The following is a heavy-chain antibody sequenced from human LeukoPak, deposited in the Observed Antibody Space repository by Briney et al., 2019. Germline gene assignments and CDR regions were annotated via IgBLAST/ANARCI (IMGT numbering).Heavy chain of an antibody. CDR3: ASDSSSWYVGYYYYMDV. J-gene: IGHJ6*03. Sequence: GGSLRLSCAASGFTFSTYWMNWFRQTPGKGLEWVSSISSSSSYVYYADSVKGRFTISRDNAKNSLYLQMNSLRAEDTAVYYCASDSSSWYVGYYYYMDVWGKGTTVTVSS. D-gene: IGHD6-13*01. CDR2: ISSSSSYV. V-gene: IGHV3-21*01. CDR1: GFTFSTYW.